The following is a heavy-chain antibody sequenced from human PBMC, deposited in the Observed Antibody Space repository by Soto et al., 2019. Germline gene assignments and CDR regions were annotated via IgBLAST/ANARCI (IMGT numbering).Heavy chain of an antibody. J-gene: IGHJ6*02. CDR3: ARVLQDGSGSYSYYYGMHV. CDR2: IYYSGST. D-gene: IGHD1-26*01. V-gene: IGHV4-59*01. CDR1: GGSISSYY. Sequence: SETLSLTCTVSGGSISSYYWSWIRQPPGKGLEWIGYIYYSGSTNYNPSLKSRVPISVDTSKNQFSLKLSSVTAADTAVYYCARVLQDGSGSYSYYYGMHVWGQGTTVKVSS.